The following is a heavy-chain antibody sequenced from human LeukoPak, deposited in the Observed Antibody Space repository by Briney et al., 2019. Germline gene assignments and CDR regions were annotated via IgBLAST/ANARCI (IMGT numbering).Heavy chain of an antibody. CDR3: ARDRVVVAAQGLDY. CDR2: ISYDGSNK. Sequence: GGSLRLSCAASGFTFSSYGMHWVRQAPGKGLEWVAVISYDGSNKYYADSVKGRFTISRDNSKNTLYLQMNSLRAEDTAVYYCARDRVVVAAQGLDYWGQGTLVTVSS. J-gene: IGHJ4*02. CDR1: GFTFSSYG. D-gene: IGHD2-15*01. V-gene: IGHV3-30*03.